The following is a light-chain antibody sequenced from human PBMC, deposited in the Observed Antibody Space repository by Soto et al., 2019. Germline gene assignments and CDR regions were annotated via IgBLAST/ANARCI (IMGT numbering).Light chain of an antibody. CDR1: TGAVTSGYY. CDR3: LLYYGGALVV. V-gene: IGLV7-43*01. Sequence: QTVVTQEPSLTVSPGGTVTLTCASSTGAVTSGYYPTWFQKKPGQAPRTLILGTSNKHSWTPARFSGSLLGGKAALTLSGVQPEDEAEYYCLLYYGGALVVFGGGTKLTVL. J-gene: IGLJ2*01. CDR2: GTS.